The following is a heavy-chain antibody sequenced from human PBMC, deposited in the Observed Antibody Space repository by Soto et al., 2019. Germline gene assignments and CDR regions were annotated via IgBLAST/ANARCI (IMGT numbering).Heavy chain of an antibody. CDR1: RLTFSTYD. Sequence: QVQLVESGGGVVQPGTSLRLSCAASRLTFSTYDMHWVRQAPGKGLEWVALIWSDASREFYADSVKGRFSISRYNSKNTLFLQMNGLIAEDTAVYYCAGEPKGGAYDMDVWGQGTTATVSS. D-gene: IGHD3-16*01. V-gene: IGHV3-33*01. CDR3: AGEPKGGAYDMDV. J-gene: IGHJ6*02. CDR2: IWSDASRE.